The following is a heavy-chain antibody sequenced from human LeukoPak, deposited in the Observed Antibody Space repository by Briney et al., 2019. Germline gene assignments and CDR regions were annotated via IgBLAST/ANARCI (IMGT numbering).Heavy chain of an antibody. CDR1: GFPFTETW. Sequence: GGSLRLSCATSGFPFTETWMHWVRQAPGKGLEWVSAISGSGGSTYYADSVKGRFTISRDNSKSTLYLQMNSLRAEDTAVYYCAKDGGAVARGLDYWGQGTLVTVSS. V-gene: IGHV3-23*01. CDR3: AKDGGAVARGLDY. J-gene: IGHJ4*02. D-gene: IGHD6-19*01. CDR2: ISGSGGST.